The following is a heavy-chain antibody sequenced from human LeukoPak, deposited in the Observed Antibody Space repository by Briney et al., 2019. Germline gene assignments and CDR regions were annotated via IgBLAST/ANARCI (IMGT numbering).Heavy chain of an antibody. Sequence: ASVKVSYKASGYTFTGYYMHWVRQAPGQGLEWMGWINPNSGGTNYAQKFQGWVTMTRDTSISTAYMELSRLRSDDTAVYYCARGGIYSGYDFPDYWGQGTLVTVSS. V-gene: IGHV1-2*04. J-gene: IGHJ4*02. CDR1: GYTFTGYY. CDR2: INPNSGGT. CDR3: ARGGIYSGYDFPDY. D-gene: IGHD5-12*01.